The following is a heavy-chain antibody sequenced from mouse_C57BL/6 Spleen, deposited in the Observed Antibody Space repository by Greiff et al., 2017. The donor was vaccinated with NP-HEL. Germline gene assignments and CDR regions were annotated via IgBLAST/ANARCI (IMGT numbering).Heavy chain of an antibody. CDR1: GYTFTSYW. CDR2: INPSNGGT. Sequence: VQLQQSGTELVKPGASVKLSCKASGYTFTSYWMHWVKQRPGQGLEWIGNINPSNGGTNYNEKFKIKAPLTVDKSSSTAYMQLSSLTSEDSAVYYCAREGVYYDYGYFDYWGQGTTLTVSS. V-gene: IGHV1-53*01. J-gene: IGHJ2*01. D-gene: IGHD2-4*01. CDR3: AREGVYYDYGYFDY.